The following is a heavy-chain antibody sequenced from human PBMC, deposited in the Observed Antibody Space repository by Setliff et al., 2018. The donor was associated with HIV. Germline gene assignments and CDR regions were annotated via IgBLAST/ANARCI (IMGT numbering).Heavy chain of an antibody. D-gene: IGHD4-17*01. J-gene: IGHJ3*01. CDR2: ILYDGSSK. Sequence: WVRQHPGKGLEWVALILYDGSSKYYTDSVKDRFTISRDNSKNTLYLQMNSLRAEDTAVYYCVSLVTTIDTAFDLWGQGTMVTVSS. CDR3: VSLVTTIDTAFDL. V-gene: IGHV3-33*01.